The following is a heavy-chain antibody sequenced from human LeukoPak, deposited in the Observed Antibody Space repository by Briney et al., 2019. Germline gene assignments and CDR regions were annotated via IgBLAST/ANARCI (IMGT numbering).Heavy chain of an antibody. V-gene: IGHV1-24*01. Sequence: VASVKVSCKVSGYTLTELSMHWVRQAPGKGLEWMGGFDPEDGETIYAQKFQGRVTITRDTSASTAYMELSSLRSEDTAVYYCARVSGYQGDYFDYWGQGTLVTVSS. J-gene: IGHJ4*02. CDR1: GYTLTELS. D-gene: IGHD5-12*01. CDR3: ARVSGYQGDYFDY. CDR2: FDPEDGET.